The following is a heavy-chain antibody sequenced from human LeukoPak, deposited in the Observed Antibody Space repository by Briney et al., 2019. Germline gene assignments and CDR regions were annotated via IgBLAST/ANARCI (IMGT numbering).Heavy chain of an antibody. J-gene: IGHJ4*02. CDR3: ARGLHGDYDGTDY. CDR1: GYSINSAYY. D-gene: IGHD4-17*01. V-gene: IGHV4-38-2*02. Sequence: PSETLSLTCTVSGYSINSAYYWGWIRQPPGKGLEWIGSMYHSGSTYYNPSLQSRVTISVDTSKNQFSLKLSSVTAADTAVYYCARGLHGDYDGTDYWGQGTLVTVSS. CDR2: MYHSGST.